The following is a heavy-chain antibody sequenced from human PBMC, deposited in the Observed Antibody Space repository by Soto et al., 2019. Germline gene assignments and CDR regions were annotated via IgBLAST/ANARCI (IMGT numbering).Heavy chain of an antibody. J-gene: IGHJ5*02. V-gene: IGHV1-3*01. D-gene: IGHD2-15*01. Sequence: KVSCKASGYTFTRYTMNWVRQAPGQRLEWMGWINPDNGNTKSSQKFQDRVIITRDTSASTAYMDLSSLRSEDTAVYYCARGIATGQLDPWGQGTLVTVSS. CDR2: INPDNGNT. CDR3: ARGIATGQLDP. CDR1: GYTFTRYT.